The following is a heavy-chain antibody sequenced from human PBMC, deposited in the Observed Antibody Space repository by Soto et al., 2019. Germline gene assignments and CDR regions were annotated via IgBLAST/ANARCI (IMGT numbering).Heavy chain of an antibody. CDR2: ISGSGGST. D-gene: IGHD4-17*01. Sequence: SGGSLRLSCAASGFTFSSYAMSWVRQAPGKGLEWVSAISGSGGSTYYADSVKGRFTISRDNSKNTLYLQMNSLRAEDTAVYYCAKDLLDYGDYRDAFDIWGQGTMVTVSS. CDR3: AKDLLDYGDYRDAFDI. V-gene: IGHV3-23*01. J-gene: IGHJ3*02. CDR1: GFTFSSYA.